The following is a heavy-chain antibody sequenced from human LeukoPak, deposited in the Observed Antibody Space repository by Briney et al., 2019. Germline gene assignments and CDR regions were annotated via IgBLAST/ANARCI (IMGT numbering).Heavy chain of an antibody. Sequence: GGSLRLSCAASGFTFSSHGMSWVRQAPGKGLEWVSAISGSGGSTYYADSVKGRFTISRDNSKNTLYLQMNSLRAEDTAVYYCAKDQWELLSDYWGQGTLVTVSS. CDR1: GFTFSSHG. D-gene: IGHD1-26*01. CDR2: ISGSGGST. J-gene: IGHJ4*02. CDR3: AKDQWELLSDY. V-gene: IGHV3-23*01.